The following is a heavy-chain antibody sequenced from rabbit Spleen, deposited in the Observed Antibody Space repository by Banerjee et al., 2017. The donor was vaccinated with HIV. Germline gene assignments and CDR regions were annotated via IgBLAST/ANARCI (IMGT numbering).Heavy chain of an antibody. CDR3: ARGTNAGGAGYAV. V-gene: IGHV1S45*01. CDR1: GIDLSSYYY. J-gene: IGHJ4*01. D-gene: IGHD6-1*01. CDR2: IYTSSGST. Sequence: QEQLEESGGDLVKPEGSLTLTCTASGIDLSSYYYMCWVRQAPGKGLELIARIYTSSGSTYYANWAKGRFTISKTSSTTVTLQMTSLTAADTATYFCARGTNAGGAGYAVWGPGTLVTVS.